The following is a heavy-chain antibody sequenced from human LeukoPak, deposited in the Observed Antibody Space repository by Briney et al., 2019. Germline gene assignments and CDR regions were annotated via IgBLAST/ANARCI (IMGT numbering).Heavy chain of an antibody. Sequence: SETLSLTCTVSGGSISSGSYYWSWIRQPAGTGLEWIGRIYTSGSTNYNPSLKSRVTISVDTSKNQFSLKLSSVTAADTAVYYCARGIVATDYWGQGTLVTVSS. J-gene: IGHJ4*02. CDR2: IYTSGST. CDR1: GGSISSGSYY. D-gene: IGHD5-12*01. V-gene: IGHV4-61*02. CDR3: ARGIVATDY.